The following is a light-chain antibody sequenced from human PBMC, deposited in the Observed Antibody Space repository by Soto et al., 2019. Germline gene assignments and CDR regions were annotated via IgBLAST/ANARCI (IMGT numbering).Light chain of an antibody. CDR1: RTISSW. CDR3: QHYNSYSEA. CDR2: KAS. J-gene: IGKJ1*01. Sequence: DIQMTQSPSTLSGSVGDRVTITCRASRTISSWLAWYQQKPGKAPKLLIYKASTLKSGVPSRFSGSGSGTEFTLTISSLQHDDFATYYCQHYNSYSEAFGQGTKVDIK. V-gene: IGKV1-5*03.